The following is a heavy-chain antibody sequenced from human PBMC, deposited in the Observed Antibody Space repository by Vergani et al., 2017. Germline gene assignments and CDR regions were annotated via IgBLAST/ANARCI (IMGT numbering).Heavy chain of an antibody. D-gene: IGHD4-11*01. J-gene: IGHJ6*02. Sequence: EVQLVESGGGLVQPGGSLRLSCAASGFTFSSYWMHWVRQAPGKGLVWVSRINSDGSSTSYADSVKGRFTISRDNAKNTLYLQMNSLRAEDTAVYYCARDTVSYSSLSYYYGMDVWGQGTTVTVSS. CDR3: ARDTVSYSSLSYYYGMDV. V-gene: IGHV3-74*01. CDR2: INSDGSST. CDR1: GFTFSSYW.